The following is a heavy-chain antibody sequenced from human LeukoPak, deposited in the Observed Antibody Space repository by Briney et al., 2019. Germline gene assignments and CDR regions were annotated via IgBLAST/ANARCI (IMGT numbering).Heavy chain of an antibody. V-gene: IGHV3-64*01. J-gene: IGHJ6*02. CDR2: ISSSGSPT. CDR3: ARVLVRGVIIQNYFYYYGMDV. CDR1: GFTFSSYT. D-gene: IGHD3-10*01. Sequence: GGSLRLSCAASGFTFSSYTMHWVRQAPGKGLEYVSTISSSGSPTYYANSVKGRFTISKDNSKNTLYLQMGSLRAEDMAVYYCARVLVRGVIIQNYFYYYGMDVWGQGTTVTVSS.